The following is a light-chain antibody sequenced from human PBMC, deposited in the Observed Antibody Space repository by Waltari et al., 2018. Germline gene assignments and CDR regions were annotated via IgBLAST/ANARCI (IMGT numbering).Light chain of an antibody. CDR3: QSYDTSLSVV. CDR1: GSNIGAGYD. V-gene: IGLV1-40*01. CDR2: GIN. Sequence: QSVLTQSPSVSGAPGQRVTISCTGSGSNIGAGYDVHWYPQLPGTAPKRLIYGINTRPSGVPDRFVGSQSGTSASLAITGLQAEDEAEYYCQSYDTSLSVVFGGGTKLTVL. J-gene: IGLJ2*01.